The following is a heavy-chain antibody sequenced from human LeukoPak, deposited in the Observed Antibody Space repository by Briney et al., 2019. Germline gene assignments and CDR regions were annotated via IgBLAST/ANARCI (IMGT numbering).Heavy chain of an antibody. D-gene: IGHD3-22*01. Sequence: GASVKVSCKASGGTFSSYAISWVRQAPGQGLEWMGGIFPIFGTANYAQKFQGRVTITTDESTSTAYMELSSLISEDTAVYYCARVPSITMIVGWLDPWGQGHVVTVSS. V-gene: IGHV1-69*05. CDR1: GGTFSSYA. CDR3: ARVPSITMIVGWLDP. J-gene: IGHJ5*02. CDR2: IFPIFGTA.